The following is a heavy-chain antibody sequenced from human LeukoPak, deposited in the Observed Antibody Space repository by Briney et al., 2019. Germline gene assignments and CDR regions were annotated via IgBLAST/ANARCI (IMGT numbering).Heavy chain of an antibody. J-gene: IGHJ4*02. V-gene: IGHV4-34*01. CDR3: ARRVHYDFWSGYYYDY. Sequence: SETLSLTCAIYGGSFSGYYWSWIRQPPGKGLEWIGEISHSGSTNYNPSLKSRVTISVDTSKNQFSLKLSSVTAADTAVYYCARRVHYDFWSGYYYDYWGQGTLVTVSS. CDR2: ISHSGST. CDR1: GGSFSGYY. D-gene: IGHD3-3*01.